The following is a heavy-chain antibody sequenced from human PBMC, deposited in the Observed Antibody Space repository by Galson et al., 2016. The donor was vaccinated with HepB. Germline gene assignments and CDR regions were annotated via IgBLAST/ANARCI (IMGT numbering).Heavy chain of an antibody. CDR1: GFTLRNYG. CDR2: ISYDGSEK. V-gene: IGHV3-30*18. CDR3: AKVAGAARIFQFCEY. J-gene: IGHJ4*02. Sequence: SLRLSCAASGFTLRNYGIHWVRQAPGKGLEWVAFISYDGSEKYYADSVKGRFTISRDNSKSTLYLHMNGLRGDDTAVYYCAKVAGAARIFQFCEYWGQGTLVTVSS. D-gene: IGHD6-6*01.